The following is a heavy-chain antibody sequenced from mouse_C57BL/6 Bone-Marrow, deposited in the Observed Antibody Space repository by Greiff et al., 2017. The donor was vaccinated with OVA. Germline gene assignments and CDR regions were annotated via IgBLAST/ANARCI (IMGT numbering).Heavy chain of an antibody. D-gene: IGHD2-12*01. CDR2: ISDGGSYT. CDR3: ARDYYKDY. CDR1: GFTFSSYA. V-gene: IGHV5-4*01. Sequence: VQLQQSGGGLVKPGGSLKLSCAASGFTFSSYAMSWVRQTPEKRLEWVATISDGGSYTYYPDNVKGRFTISRDNAKNNLYLQMSHLKSEDTAMYYCARDYYKDYWGQGTTLTVSS. J-gene: IGHJ2*01.